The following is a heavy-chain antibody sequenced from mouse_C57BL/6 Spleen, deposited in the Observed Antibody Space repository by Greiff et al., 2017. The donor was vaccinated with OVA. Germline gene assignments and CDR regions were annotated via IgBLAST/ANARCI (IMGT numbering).Heavy chain of an antibody. Sequence: QVQLQQPGAELVRPGTSVKLSCKASGYTFTSYWMHWVKQRPGQGLEWIGVIDPSDSYTNYNQKFKGKATLTVDTSSSTAYMQLSSLTSEDSAVYYCARDYYYGSSHQWYFDVWGTGTTVTVSS. CDR1: GYTFTSYW. CDR2: IDPSDSYT. J-gene: IGHJ1*03. D-gene: IGHD1-1*01. CDR3: ARDYYYGSSHQWYFDV. V-gene: IGHV1-59*01.